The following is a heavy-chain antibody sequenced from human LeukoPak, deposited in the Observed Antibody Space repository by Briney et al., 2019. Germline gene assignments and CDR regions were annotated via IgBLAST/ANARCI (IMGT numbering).Heavy chain of an antibody. J-gene: IGHJ4*02. CDR2: INPNSGGT. D-gene: IGHD3-16*01. V-gene: IGHV1-2*02. CDR3: ARLITAAIDY. Sequence: ASVKVSCTASGYTFTGYYMHWVRQAPGKGLEWMGWINPNSGGTNYAQKFQGRVTITRDTSNSTAYMELSRLRSDDTAVYYCARLITAAIDYWGERNLVTLSS. CDR1: GYTFTGYY.